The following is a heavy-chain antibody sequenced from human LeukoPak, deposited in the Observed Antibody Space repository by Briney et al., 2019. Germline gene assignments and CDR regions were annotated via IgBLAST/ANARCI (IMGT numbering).Heavy chain of an antibody. V-gene: IGHV4-39*01. Sequence: SETLSLTCTVSGGSISTSTYYWGWIRQPPGKGLEWIGSISYSGSTYNNPSLKSRVTISVDTSKNQFFLKLSSVTAPDTAVYYCARRVYSGSYNWYFDLWGRGTLVTVSS. J-gene: IGHJ2*01. D-gene: IGHD1-26*01. CDR3: ARRVYSGSYNWYFDL. CDR2: ISYSGST. CDR1: GGSISTSTYY.